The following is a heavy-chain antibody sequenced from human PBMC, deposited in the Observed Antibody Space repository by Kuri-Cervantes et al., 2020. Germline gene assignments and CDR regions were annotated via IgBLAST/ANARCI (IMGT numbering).Heavy chain of an antibody. Sequence: ASVKVSCKASGYTFTSYYMHWVRQAPGQGLEWMGIINPNSGGTNYAQKFQGRVTMTRDTSISTAYMELSRLRSDDTAVYYCARDFRLRLGELSLFGYWGQGTLVTVSS. CDR1: GYTFTSYY. D-gene: IGHD3-16*02. CDR3: ARDFRLRLGELSLFGY. CDR2: INPNSGGT. J-gene: IGHJ4*02. V-gene: IGHV1-2*02.